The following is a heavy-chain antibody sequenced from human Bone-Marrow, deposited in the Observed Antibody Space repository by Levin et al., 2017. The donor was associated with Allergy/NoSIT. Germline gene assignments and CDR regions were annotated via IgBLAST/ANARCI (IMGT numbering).Heavy chain of an antibody. V-gene: IGHV3-21*01. CDR1: GFTFSSYS. CDR3: ARDPVTALLYYFDY. CDR2: ISSSSSYI. J-gene: IGHJ4*02. D-gene: IGHD2-21*02. Sequence: GESLKISCAASGFTFSSYSMNWVRQAPGKGLEWVSSISSSSSYIYYADSVKGRFTISRVNAKNSLYLQMNSLRAEDTAVYYCARDPVTALLYYFDYWGQGTLVTVSS.